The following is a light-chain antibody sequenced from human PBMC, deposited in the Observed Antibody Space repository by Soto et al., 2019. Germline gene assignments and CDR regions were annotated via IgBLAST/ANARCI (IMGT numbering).Light chain of an antibody. CDR1: SSDVGGYNY. J-gene: IGLJ1*01. Sequence: QSVLTQPASVSGSPGQSITISCTGSSSDVGGYNYVSWYQQYPGKAPSLMIYAVSNRPSGVSDRFSGSKSGNTDSLTISGLQAEDEADYYCSSYTSSYIYVFGTGTKVTVL. CDR3: SSYTSSYIYV. CDR2: AVS. V-gene: IGLV2-14*01.